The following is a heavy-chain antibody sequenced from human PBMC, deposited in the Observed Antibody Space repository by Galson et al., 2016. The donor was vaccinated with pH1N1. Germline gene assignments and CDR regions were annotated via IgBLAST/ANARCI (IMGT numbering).Heavy chain of an antibody. Sequence: SLRLSCAASGFTFSNYWMHWVRQVPGKGLEWVANINEDGSETYYVDSVRGRFTISRDNAKNSLYLQMNSLRDEDTALYYCARAIGSRSAYWGQGTLVTVSS. V-gene: IGHV3-7*01. D-gene: IGHD3-16*02. CDR2: INEDGSET. CDR3: ARAIGSRSAY. J-gene: IGHJ4*02. CDR1: GFTFSNYW.